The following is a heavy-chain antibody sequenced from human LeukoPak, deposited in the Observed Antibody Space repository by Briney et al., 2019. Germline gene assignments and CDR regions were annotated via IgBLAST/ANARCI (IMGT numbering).Heavy chain of an antibody. J-gene: IGHJ6*03. CDR1: GFTFSSYW. Sequence: HPGGSLRLSCAASGFTFSSYWMHWVRQAPGKGLVWVSRINTDGSSTSYADSVKGRFTISRDNAKNTLYLQMNSLRAEDTAVYYCARGGAYSYYYYMDVWGKGTTVTVSS. CDR2: INTDGSST. CDR3: ARGGAYSYYYYMDV. V-gene: IGHV3-74*01.